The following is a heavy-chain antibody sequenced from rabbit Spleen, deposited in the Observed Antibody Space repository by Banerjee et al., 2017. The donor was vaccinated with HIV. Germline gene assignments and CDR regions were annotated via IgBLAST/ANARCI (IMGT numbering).Heavy chain of an antibody. D-gene: IGHD4-1*01. Sequence: QPLEESGGGLVQPGASLTLTCTASGLSFTSGYDMCWVRQATGKGLEWIGTIWTGSTSITWYANWALGRFTSSKTSSTTLTLQLNSRTAADTATYFCAREVAARCNLWCPGTLVT. J-gene: IGHJ4*01. V-gene: IGHV1S40*01. CDR1: GLSFTSGYD. CDR3: AREVAARCNL. CDR2: IWTGSTSIT.